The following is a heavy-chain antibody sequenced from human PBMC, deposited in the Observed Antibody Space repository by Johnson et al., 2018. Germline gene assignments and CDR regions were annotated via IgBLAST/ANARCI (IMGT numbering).Heavy chain of an antibody. D-gene: IGHD3-22*01. CDR3: AGSRGGSGYGMTAEYFQY. CDR1: GGTFSNYA. J-gene: IGHJ1*01. CDR2: IIPIFGTA. V-gene: IGHV1-69*12. Sequence: QVQLVQSGAEVKKPGSSVKVSCKASGGTFSNYAISWVRQAPGQGLEWMGGIIPIFGTANYAQKFQGRVTITADESTSTAYMELSSLRSEDTAGYYCAGSRGGSGYGMTAEYFQYWGQGNLVSVSS.